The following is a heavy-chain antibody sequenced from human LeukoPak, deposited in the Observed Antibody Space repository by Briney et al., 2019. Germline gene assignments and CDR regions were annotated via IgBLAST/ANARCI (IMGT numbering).Heavy chain of an antibody. CDR1: GGSISSSSYY. V-gene: IGHV4-39*01. D-gene: IGHD5-24*01. CDR3: ARVEMATIVPDY. J-gene: IGHJ4*02. Sequence: SETLSLTCTVSGGSISSSSYYWGWIRQPPGKGLEYIGRIYFGGSTSYNPSLERRVSMSVDTSKNQFSLKLSSVTAADTAVYYCARVEMATIVPDYWGQGTLVTVSS. CDR2: IYFGGST.